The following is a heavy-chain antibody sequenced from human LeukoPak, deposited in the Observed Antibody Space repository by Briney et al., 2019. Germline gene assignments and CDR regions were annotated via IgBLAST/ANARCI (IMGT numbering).Heavy chain of an antibody. Sequence: SETLSLTCTVSGGSISSSSYYWGWIRQPPGKGLEWIGNIYYSGSTYYNPSLKSRVTISVDTSKNQFSLKLSSVTAADTAVYYCARDGLVGATPYYFDYWGQGTLVTVSS. J-gene: IGHJ4*02. V-gene: IGHV4-39*07. CDR2: IYYSGST. CDR1: GGSISSSSYY. D-gene: IGHD1-26*01. CDR3: ARDGLVGATPYYFDY.